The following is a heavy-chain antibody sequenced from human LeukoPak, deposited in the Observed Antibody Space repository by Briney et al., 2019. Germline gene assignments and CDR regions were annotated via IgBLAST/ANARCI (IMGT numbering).Heavy chain of an antibody. J-gene: IGHJ5*02. V-gene: IGHV3-74*01. D-gene: IGHD5-12*01. Sequence: PGGSLRLSCAASGFTFSSYWMHWVRQAPGKGLVCVSRINSDGSSTSYAGSVKGRFTISRDNAKNTLYLQMNSLRPEATAVYSCTRVSGYSGYDSTSWGQEPLGTVSS. CDR3: TRVSGYSGYDSTS. CDR2: INSDGSST. CDR1: GFTFSSYW.